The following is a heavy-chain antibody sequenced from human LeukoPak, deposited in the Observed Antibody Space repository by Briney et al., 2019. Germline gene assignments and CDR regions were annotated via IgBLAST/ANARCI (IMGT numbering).Heavy chain of an antibody. Sequence: SETLSLTCTVSGGSISNSNYYCGWIRQPPGKGLEGIGCIYYSGSTYYNPSLNSRITISVETSKNQCSRKLSSVTAADTAVYYCARHERWEVLLVAFDIWGQGTMVTV. CDR1: GGSISNSNYY. D-gene: IGHD1-26*01. CDR2: IYYSGST. V-gene: IGHV4-39*01. J-gene: IGHJ3*02. CDR3: ARHERWEVLLVAFDI.